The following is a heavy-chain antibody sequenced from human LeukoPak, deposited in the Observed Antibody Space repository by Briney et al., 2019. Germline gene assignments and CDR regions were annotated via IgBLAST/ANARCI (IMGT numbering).Heavy chain of an antibody. V-gene: IGHV3-74*01. CDR2: IDSDGSST. CDR1: GFTFSSYW. J-gene: IGHJ4*02. Sequence: PGGSLRLSCAASGFTFSSYWMHWVRQAPGKGLVWVSRIDSDGSSTNYADSVKGRFTISRDNAKNTLYLQMNSLRAEDTAVYYCARDGRWELQGYWGQGTLVTVSS. CDR3: ARDGRWELQGY. D-gene: IGHD1-26*01.